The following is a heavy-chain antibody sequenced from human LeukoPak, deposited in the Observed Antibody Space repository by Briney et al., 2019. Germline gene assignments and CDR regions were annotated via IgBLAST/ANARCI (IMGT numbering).Heavy chain of an antibody. V-gene: IGHV3-11*04. CDR2: ISSSGSTI. Sequence: PGESLRLSCAASGFTFSDYYMSWIRQAPGKGLEWVSYISSSGSTIYYADSVKGRFTISRDNAKNSLYLQMNSLKAEDTAVYYCAREPPGGYYDSSTPDYCGQGTLVTVSS. CDR3: AREPPGGYYDSSTPDY. D-gene: IGHD3-22*01. J-gene: IGHJ4*02. CDR1: GFTFSDYY.